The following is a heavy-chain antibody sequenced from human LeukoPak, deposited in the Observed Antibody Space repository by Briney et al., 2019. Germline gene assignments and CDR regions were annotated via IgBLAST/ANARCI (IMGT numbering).Heavy chain of an antibody. Sequence: PSETLSLTXAVYGGSFSGYYWSWIGQPPGKGLEWIGESNHSGSTNYNPSLKSRVTISVDTSKNQFSLKLSSVTAADTAVYYCARGQTWLQRKKGTLDYWGQGTLVTVSS. CDR2: SNHSGST. CDR3: ARGQTWLQRKKGTLDY. J-gene: IGHJ4*02. V-gene: IGHV4-34*01. D-gene: IGHD5-24*01. CDR1: GGSFSGYY.